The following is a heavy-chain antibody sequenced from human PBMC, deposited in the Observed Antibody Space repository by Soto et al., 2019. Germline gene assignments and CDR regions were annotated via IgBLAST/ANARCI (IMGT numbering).Heavy chain of an antibody. J-gene: IGHJ4*02. V-gene: IGHV4-59*01. CDR1: GDSISSLY. D-gene: IGHD6-19*01. CDR2: IYYSGSI. Sequence: QVQLQESGPGLVKPSETLSLTCTVSGDSISSLYWSWIRQPPGKGLEWIGYIYYSGSINYNPSLKSRVNISVDPAKNQFSLRLSSVTAADTAVYYCAKSLWDTSGWKTDYWGQGTLVTVSS. CDR3: AKSLWDTSGWKTDY.